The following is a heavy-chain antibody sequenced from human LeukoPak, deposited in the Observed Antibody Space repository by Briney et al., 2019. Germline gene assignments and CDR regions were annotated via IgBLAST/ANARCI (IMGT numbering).Heavy chain of an antibody. CDR2: MNPNSGNT. CDR1: GGTFSSYA. D-gene: IGHD5-18*01. CDR3: ARAWGSYGSYGMDV. Sequence: GSSVKVSCTASGGTFSSYAISWVRQATGQGLEWMGWMNPNSGNTGYAQKFQGRVTMTRNTSISTAYMELSSLRSEDTAVYYCARAWGSYGSYGMDVWGQGTTVTVSS. V-gene: IGHV1-8*02. J-gene: IGHJ6*02.